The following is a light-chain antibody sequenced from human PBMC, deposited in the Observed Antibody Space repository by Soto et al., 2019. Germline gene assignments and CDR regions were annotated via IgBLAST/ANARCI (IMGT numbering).Light chain of an antibody. Sequence: QSVLTQPASVSGSPGQSITISCTGTSSDIGGYNYVSWYQQHPGKAPKLMIYDVSNRPSGVSSRFSGSKSGNTASLTISGLQAEDEADYYCCSYTTSSTYVFGTGT. CDR1: SSDIGGYNY. CDR3: CSYTTSSTYV. J-gene: IGLJ1*01. V-gene: IGLV2-14*01. CDR2: DVS.